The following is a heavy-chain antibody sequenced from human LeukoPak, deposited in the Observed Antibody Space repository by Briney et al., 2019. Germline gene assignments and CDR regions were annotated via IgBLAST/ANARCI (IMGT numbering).Heavy chain of an antibody. CDR3: ARDLNYYGSGSYLDS. Sequence: GGSLRPSCAASGFTFSSYAMHWVRQAPGKGLEWVAVISHDGSTKYYADSVKGRFTISRDNSKNTLYLQMNSLRAEDTAVYYCARDLNYYGSGSYLDSWGQGTLVTVSS. D-gene: IGHD3-10*01. CDR2: ISHDGSTK. V-gene: IGHV3-30-3*01. CDR1: GFTFSSYA. J-gene: IGHJ4*02.